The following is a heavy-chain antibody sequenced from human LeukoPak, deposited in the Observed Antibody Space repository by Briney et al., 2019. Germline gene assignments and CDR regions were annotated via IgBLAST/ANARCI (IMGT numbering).Heavy chain of an antibody. D-gene: IGHD2-2*01. CDR3: ARDLMSAYCSSTSCQNRYYYGMDV. Sequence: GGSLRLSCAASGFTVSSNYMSWVRQAPGKGLKWVSVIYSGGSTYYADSVKGRFTISRHNSKNTLYLQMNSLRAEDTAVYYCARDLMSAYCSSTSCQNRYYYGMDVWGQGTTVTVSS. J-gene: IGHJ6*02. CDR2: IYSGGST. CDR1: GFTVSSNY. V-gene: IGHV3-53*04.